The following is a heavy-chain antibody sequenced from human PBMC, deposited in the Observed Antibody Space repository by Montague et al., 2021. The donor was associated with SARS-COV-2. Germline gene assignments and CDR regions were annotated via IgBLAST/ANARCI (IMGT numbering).Heavy chain of an antibody. CDR3: ARGGATYYYDTSGYVNAFDT. CDR1: GGSISGYY. Sequence: SETLSLTCTVSGGSISGYYWSWIRQSPGKGLEWIGYIYYSGSTKYNPFLESRVTISVDTSKNQFSLRLSSVTAADTAVYFCARGGATYYYDTSGYVNAFDTWGQGTMVTVSS. J-gene: IGHJ3*02. D-gene: IGHD3-22*01. V-gene: IGHV4-59*01. CDR2: IYYSGST.